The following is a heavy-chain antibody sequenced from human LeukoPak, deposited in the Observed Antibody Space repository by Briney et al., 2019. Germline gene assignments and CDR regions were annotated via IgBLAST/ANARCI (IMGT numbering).Heavy chain of an antibody. V-gene: IGHV4-4*07. CDR3: ATYNQKLAFDN. CDR1: GGSMSSYY. CDR2: MYTDGST. J-gene: IGHJ4*02. D-gene: IGHD6-13*01. Sequence: PSETLPLTCIVSGGSMSSYYWSWIRQPAGKGLEWIGRMYTDGSTNYNPFLNSRVTMSVDTSKKHFSLRLNSVTAADTAVYYCATYNQKLAFDNWGQGTLVTVSS.